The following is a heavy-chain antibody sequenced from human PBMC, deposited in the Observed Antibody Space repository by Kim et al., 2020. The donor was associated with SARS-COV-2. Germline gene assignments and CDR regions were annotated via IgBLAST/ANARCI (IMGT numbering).Heavy chain of an antibody. V-gene: IGHV1-69*13. Sequence: SVKVSCKASGGTFSSYANSWVRQAPGQGLEWMGGIIPIFGTANYAQKFQGRVTITADESTSTAYMELSSLRSEDTAVYYCARGLSLGAAGTLAGFDYWGKGTLVTVYS. CDR1: GGTFSSYA. CDR3: ARGLSLGAAGTLAGFDY. CDR2: IIPIFGTA. D-gene: IGHD6-13*01. J-gene: IGHJ4*02.